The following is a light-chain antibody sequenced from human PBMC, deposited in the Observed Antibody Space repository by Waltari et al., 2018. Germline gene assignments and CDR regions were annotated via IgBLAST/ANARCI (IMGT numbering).Light chain of an antibody. CDR3: QQSYSTLPFT. Sequence: DIQMTQSPSSLSASVGDRVTITCRASQSISNYLNWYQQKPGEAPRLLIYSASSLQSGVPATFSGSGSATDFALTISSLQPEDFATYYCQQSYSTLPFTFGPGTKVDFK. J-gene: IGKJ3*01. CDR2: SAS. V-gene: IGKV1-39*01. CDR1: QSISNY.